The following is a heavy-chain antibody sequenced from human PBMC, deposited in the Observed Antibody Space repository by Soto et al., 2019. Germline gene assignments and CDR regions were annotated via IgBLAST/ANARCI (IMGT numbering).Heavy chain of an antibody. CDR2: INAGNGNT. CDR1: GYTFTSYA. J-gene: IGHJ4*02. Sequence: QVQLVQSGAEEKKPGASVKDSCKASGYTFTSYAMHWVRQAPGQRLEWMGWINAGNGNTKYTQTFQGGVTITSDTSANTAYLELSSLRSEDTAVFYCARSIVVVTALDYWGQGTLVTVSS. V-gene: IGHV1-3*05. CDR3: ARSIVVVTALDY. D-gene: IGHD2-21*02.